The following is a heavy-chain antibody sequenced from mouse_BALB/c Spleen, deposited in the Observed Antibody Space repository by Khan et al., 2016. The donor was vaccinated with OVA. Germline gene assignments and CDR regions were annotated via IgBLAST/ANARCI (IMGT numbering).Heavy chain of an antibody. Sequence: EVELVESGGDLVKPGGSLKLSCAASGFTFNSYGMSWVRQTPDKRLEWVAAISSGGSYTYYPDSLKGRFTISRDNAKNTLYLQMSSLKSEDTAMYYCARQPGYYEGSAMDYWGQGTSVTVSS. D-gene: IGHD2-3*01. CDR3: ARQPGYYEGSAMDY. CDR1: GFTFNSYG. V-gene: IGHV5-6*01. J-gene: IGHJ4*01. CDR2: ISSGGSYT.